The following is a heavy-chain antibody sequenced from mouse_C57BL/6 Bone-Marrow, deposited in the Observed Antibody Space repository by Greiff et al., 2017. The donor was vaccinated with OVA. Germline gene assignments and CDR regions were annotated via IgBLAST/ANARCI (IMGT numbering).Heavy chain of an antibody. V-gene: IGHV5-9-1*02. CDR1: GFTFSSYA. D-gene: IGHD1-1*01. CDR2: ISSGSDYI. CDR3: TRDPDSSWGSYFDD. J-gene: IGHJ2*01. Sequence: EVKLVQSGEGLVKPGASLKLSCAASGFTFSSYAMSWVRQTPEKRLEWVAYISSGSDYIYYADNVKGRFTLSVDNARNTLYLQMSSLKSEDTAMYYCTRDPDSSWGSYFDDWGQGTTLTVSS.